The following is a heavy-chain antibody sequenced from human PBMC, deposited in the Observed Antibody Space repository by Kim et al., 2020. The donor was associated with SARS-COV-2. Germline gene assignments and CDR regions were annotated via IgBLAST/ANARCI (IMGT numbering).Heavy chain of an antibody. J-gene: IGHJ1*01. V-gene: IGHV3-30-3*01. CDR1: GFTFSSYA. CDR2: ISYDGSNK. CDR3: ASTTAAGTDFEYFQH. Sequence: GGSLRLSCAASGFTFSSYAMHWVRQAPGKGLEWVAVISYDGSNKYYADSVKGRFTISRDNSKNTLYLQMNSLRAEDTAVYYCASTTAAGTDFEYFQHWGQGTLVTVSS. D-gene: IGHD6-13*01.